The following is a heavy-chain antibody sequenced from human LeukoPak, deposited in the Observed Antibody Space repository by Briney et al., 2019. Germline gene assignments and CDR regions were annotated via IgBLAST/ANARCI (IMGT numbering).Heavy chain of an antibody. CDR2: ISGSGGST. J-gene: IGHJ6*03. D-gene: IGHD2-8*02. CDR3: ARQLLVAHYNYYMDV. CDR1: GFTFSSYA. Sequence: PGGSLRLSCAASGFTFSSYAMSWVRQAPGKGLEWVSAISGSGGSTYYADSVKGRFTISRDNSKNTLYLQMNSLRAEDTAVYYCARQLLVAHYNYYMDVWGKGTTLTVSS. V-gene: IGHV3-23*01.